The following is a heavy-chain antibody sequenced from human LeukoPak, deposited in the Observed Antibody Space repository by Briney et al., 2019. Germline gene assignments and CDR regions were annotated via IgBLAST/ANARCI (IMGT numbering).Heavy chain of an antibody. Sequence: ASVKVSCMASGDTFTTYDISWVRQAPGQGLEWMGWMNPKSGNTVYAQKFQGRVIMTRDTSKSTAYMELSSLRSEDTAVYYCGRAITIFDYYYMDVWGKGSTVTVSS. D-gene: IGHD3-3*01. V-gene: IGHV1-8*01. CDR1: GDTFTTYD. J-gene: IGHJ6*03. CDR3: GRAITIFDYYYMDV. CDR2: MNPKSGNT.